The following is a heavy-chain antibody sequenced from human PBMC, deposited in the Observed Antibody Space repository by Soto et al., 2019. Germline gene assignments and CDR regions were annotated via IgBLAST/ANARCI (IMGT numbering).Heavy chain of an antibody. CDR1: GYSFTSFW. CDR2: IYPGDSDT. Sequence: GESLKISCKAPGYSFTSFWIGWVRPMPGKGLEWMGIIYPGDSDTSYRPSFQGQVTISADKSISTAYLQWSSLKASDTAMYYCARHRESYDFWSGPPGYGMDVWGQGTTVTVSS. V-gene: IGHV5-51*01. CDR3: ARHRESYDFWSGPPGYGMDV. J-gene: IGHJ6*02. D-gene: IGHD3-3*01.